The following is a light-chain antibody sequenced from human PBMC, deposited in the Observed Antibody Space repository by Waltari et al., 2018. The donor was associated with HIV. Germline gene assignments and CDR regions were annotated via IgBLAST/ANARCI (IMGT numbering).Light chain of an antibody. CDR2: AVN. Sequence: QSALTQPASVSGSPGQSIPISCTGTNSAVGAYTSASWYQQHPGKAPKLLLYAVNNRPPGIAKRFSGSKSGKTASMTISGLQPEDEADYYCSSYTITTAIVFGGGTKLTVL. J-gene: IGLJ2*01. CDR3: SSYTITTAIV. V-gene: IGLV2-14*01. CDR1: NSAVGAYTS.